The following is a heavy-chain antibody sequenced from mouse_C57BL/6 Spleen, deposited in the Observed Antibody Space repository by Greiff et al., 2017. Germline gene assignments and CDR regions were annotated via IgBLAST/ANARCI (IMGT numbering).Heavy chain of an antibody. J-gene: IGHJ4*01. CDR1: GYTFTSYG. CDR2: IYPRSGNT. Sequence: QVQLKPSGAELARPGASVKLSCKASGYTFTSYGISCVQQRTGQGLEWIGEIYPRSGNTYYNEKFKGKATLTADKSSSTAYMELRSLTSEDSAVYFCAIDGGYAMDYWGQGTSVTVSS. V-gene: IGHV1-81*01. CDR3: AIDGGYAMDY.